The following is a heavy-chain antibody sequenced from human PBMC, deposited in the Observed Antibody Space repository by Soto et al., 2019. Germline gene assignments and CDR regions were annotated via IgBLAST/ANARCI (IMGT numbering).Heavy chain of an antibody. CDR3: AHSDGGYEIIYFDF. V-gene: IGHV2-5*01. J-gene: IGHJ4*02. CDR1: GFSFTTAGVA. CDR2: IYYNDDR. Sequence: PTLVNPTQTLTLTCTFSGFSFTTAGVAVGWIRQTPGGALEWLTLIYYNDDRRFSPPLKTRLTITGDTSKNQVVLSLTNVDPEDTATYFCAHSDGGYEIIYFDFWGQGIPVTVSS. D-gene: IGHD5-12*01.